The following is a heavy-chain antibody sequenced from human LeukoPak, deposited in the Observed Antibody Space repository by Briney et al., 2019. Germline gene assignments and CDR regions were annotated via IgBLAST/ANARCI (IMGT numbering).Heavy chain of an antibody. J-gene: IGHJ4*02. D-gene: IGHD3-22*01. V-gene: IGHV3-11*06. CDR3: ARISYDSSGYYDY. Sequence: GGSLRLSCAASGFTFSDYYMSWIRQAPGKGLEWVSYISSSSRYTNYVDSVMGRFTISRDNAKNTLYLQMNSLRAEDTAVYYCARISYDSSGYYDYWGQGTLVTVSS. CDR2: ISSSSRYT. CDR1: GFTFSDYY.